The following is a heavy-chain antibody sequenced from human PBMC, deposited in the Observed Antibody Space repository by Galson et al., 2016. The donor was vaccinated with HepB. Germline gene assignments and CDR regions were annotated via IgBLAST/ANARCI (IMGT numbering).Heavy chain of an antibody. V-gene: IGHV1-69*13. CDR1: GGTFSYYA. J-gene: IGHJ4*02. CDR3: ASRGARSCSGGSCYECDY. Sequence: SVKVSCKASGGTFSYYAISWVRQAPGQGLEWMGGIIPIFGKADYAQKFQGRVTITADDSTSTAYMELSSLRSEDTAVYYCASRGARSCSGGSCYECDYWGQGTLFTVSS. D-gene: IGHD2-15*01. CDR2: IIPIFGKA.